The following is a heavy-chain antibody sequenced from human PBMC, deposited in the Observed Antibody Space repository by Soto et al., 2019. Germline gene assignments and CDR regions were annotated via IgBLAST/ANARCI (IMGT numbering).Heavy chain of an antibody. CDR1: GGSFSGYY. Sequence: SETLSLTCAVYGGSFSGYYWSWIRQPPGKGLEWIGEINHSGSTNYNPSLKSRVTISVDTSKNQFSLKLSSVTAADTAVYYCAPRIAAAGTNWFDPWGQGTLVTVSS. CDR3: APRIAAAGTNWFDP. CDR2: INHSGST. J-gene: IGHJ5*02. V-gene: IGHV4-34*01. D-gene: IGHD6-13*01.